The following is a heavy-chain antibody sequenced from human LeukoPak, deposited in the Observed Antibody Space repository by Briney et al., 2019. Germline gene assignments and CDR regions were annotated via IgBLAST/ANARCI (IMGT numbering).Heavy chain of an antibody. CDR1: GGSISSSSYY. Sequence: PSQTLSPTCTVSGGSISSSSYYWGWIRQPPGKGLEWIGSIYYSGSTYYNSSLKSRVTISVDPSKNQFSLKLSSVTAADTAVYYCAGEGEEYGSGSYYTPRKHYYYYYMDVWGKGTTVTISS. J-gene: IGHJ6*03. V-gene: IGHV4-39*02. D-gene: IGHD3-10*01. CDR3: AGEGEEYGSGSYYTPRKHYYYYYMDV. CDR2: IYYSGST.